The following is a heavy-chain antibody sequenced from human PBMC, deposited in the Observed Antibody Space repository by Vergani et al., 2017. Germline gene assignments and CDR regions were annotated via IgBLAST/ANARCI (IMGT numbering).Heavy chain of an antibody. D-gene: IGHD4-17*01. J-gene: IGHJ4*02. Sequence: EVQLVESGGGLVQPGGSLRLSCSASGFTFSSYAMHWVRQAPGKGLEYVSAISSNGGSTYYADSVKGRFTISRDNSKNTLYLQMSSLRAEDTAVYYCVKDYYGDYVGFDYWGQGTLVTVSS. CDR3: VKDYYGDYVGFDY. CDR1: GFTFSSYA. V-gene: IGHV3-64D*06. CDR2: ISSNGGST.